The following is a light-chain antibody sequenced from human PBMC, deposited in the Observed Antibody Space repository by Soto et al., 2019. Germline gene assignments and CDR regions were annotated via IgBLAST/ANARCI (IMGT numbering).Light chain of an antibody. CDR2: GAS. V-gene: IGKV3-20*01. Sequence: EIVLTQSPGTLSLSPGDRATLSCRASQSVSSSYLAWYQQKPGQAPRLLIYGASSRATGIPDRFSGSGSGTDFTLTISGLEPEDSAVYYCQQYNNWPHTFGQGTKVDIK. J-gene: IGKJ2*01. CDR1: QSVSSSY. CDR3: QQYNNWPHT.